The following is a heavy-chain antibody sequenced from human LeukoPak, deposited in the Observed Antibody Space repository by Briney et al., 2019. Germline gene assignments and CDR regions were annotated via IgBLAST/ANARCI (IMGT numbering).Heavy chain of an antibody. J-gene: IGHJ5*02. CDR1: GYSFTSYW. Sequence: GESLQISCKGSGYSFTSYWIGWVRPLPGKGLEWMGIIYPGDSDTRYSPSFQGQVTISADKSISTAYLQWSSLKASDTAMYYCARTVDTANWFDPWGQGTLVTVSS. CDR2: IYPGDSDT. D-gene: IGHD5-18*01. CDR3: ARTVDTANWFDP. V-gene: IGHV5-51*01.